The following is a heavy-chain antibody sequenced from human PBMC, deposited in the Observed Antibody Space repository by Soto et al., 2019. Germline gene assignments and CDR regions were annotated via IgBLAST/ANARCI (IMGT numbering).Heavy chain of an antibody. CDR3: AGPSGYDFWSGYWEYYYYGMDV. Sequence: SLRLSCAASGFTFSSYGMHWVRQAPGKGLEWVAVISYDGSNKYYADSVKGRFTISRDNSKNTLYLQMNSLRAEDTAVYYCAGPSGYDFWSGYWEYYYYGMDVWGQGT. CDR1: GFTFSSYG. V-gene: IGHV3-30*03. D-gene: IGHD3-3*01. J-gene: IGHJ6*02. CDR2: ISYDGSNK.